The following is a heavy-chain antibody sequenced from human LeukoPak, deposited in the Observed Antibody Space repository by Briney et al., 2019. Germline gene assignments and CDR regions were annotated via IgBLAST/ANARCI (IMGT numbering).Heavy chain of an antibody. J-gene: IGHJ4*02. CDR3: GKDSLYYYYDSSGYYVGVDY. Sequence: GGSLRLSCAASGFTVSSNYMSWVRQAPGKGLEWVSAISHTGGSTYYAASVEGRFTISRDNSKDTLYLQMNSLRADDTAVYYCGKDSLYYYYDSSGYYVGVDYWGQGTLATVSS. CDR2: ISHTGGST. V-gene: IGHV3-23*01. CDR1: GFTVSSNY. D-gene: IGHD3-22*01.